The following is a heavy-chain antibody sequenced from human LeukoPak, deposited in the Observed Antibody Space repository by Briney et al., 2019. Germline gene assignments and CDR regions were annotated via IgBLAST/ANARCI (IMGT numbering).Heavy chain of an antibody. CDR2: IYHSGST. CDR1: GGSISSSNW. V-gene: IGHV4-4*02. J-gene: IGHJ5*02. CDR3: ARHRVPYYYDSSGYLTPGFDP. Sequence: PSETLSLTCAVSGGSISSSNWWSWVRQPPGKGLEWIGEIYHSGSTNYNPSLKSRVTISVDKSKNQFSLKLSSVTAADTAVYYCARHRVPYYYDSSGYLTPGFDPWGQGTLVTVSS. D-gene: IGHD3-22*01.